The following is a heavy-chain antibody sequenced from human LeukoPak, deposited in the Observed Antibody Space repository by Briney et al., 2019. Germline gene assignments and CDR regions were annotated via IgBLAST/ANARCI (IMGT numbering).Heavy chain of an antibody. Sequence: GGSLTLSCAASGFTLSSYPMLCVRQPPGKGLEWGAFILYDGSNKNYTASVKGRFTISKDTTKNTLYLQMNSLRAEDTAVYYCARDQNAYYEGWFDSWGRGNLVTVSS. CDR2: ILYDGSNK. J-gene: IGHJ5*01. CDR3: ARDQNAYYEGWFDS. V-gene: IGHV3-30*10. CDR1: GFTLSSYP. D-gene: IGHD3-3*01.